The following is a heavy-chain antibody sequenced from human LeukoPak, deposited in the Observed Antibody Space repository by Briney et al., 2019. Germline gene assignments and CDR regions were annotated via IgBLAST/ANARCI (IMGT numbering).Heavy chain of an antibody. V-gene: IGHV3-7*01. J-gene: IGHJ4*02. CDR2: IKYDGSLE. D-gene: IGHD3-22*01. CDR1: GFRFSSYW. CDR3: ASSHDSSGND. Sequence: GGSLRLSCVASGFRFSSYWMAWVRQAPGKGLEWVANIKYDGSLEFYVDSVKGRFTISRDNAKNSLYLEMNSLRADDTAVYFCASSHDSSGNDWGQGTMVTVSS.